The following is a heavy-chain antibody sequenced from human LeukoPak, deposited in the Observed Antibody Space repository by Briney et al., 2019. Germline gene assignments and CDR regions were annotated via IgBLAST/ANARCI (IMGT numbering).Heavy chain of an antibody. Sequence: SQTLSLTCTVSGGSISSGDYYWSWIRHPPGKGLEWIGYIYYSGSTYYNPSLKSRVTISVDTSKNQFSLKLSSVTAADTAVYYCAREYGSGYDFLRWGQGTLVTVSS. CDR2: IYYSGST. CDR3: AREYGSGYDFLR. D-gene: IGHD5-12*01. CDR1: GGSISSGDYY. J-gene: IGHJ4*02. V-gene: IGHV4-30-4*08.